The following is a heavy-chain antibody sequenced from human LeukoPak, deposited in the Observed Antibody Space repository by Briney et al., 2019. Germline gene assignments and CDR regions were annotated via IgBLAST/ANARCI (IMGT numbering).Heavy chain of an antibody. V-gene: IGHV3-23*01. Sequence: GGSLRLSCAASRFTFSIYAMSWVRQAPGKGLEWVSGISGGISSAYYADSVRGRFTISRDNSKNTLYLQMNSLRAEDTAVYYCVKGQTGYCSSSFNYWGQGTLVTVSS. J-gene: IGHJ4*02. CDR3: VKGQTGYCSSSFNY. CDR2: ISGGISSA. D-gene: IGHD2-2*01. CDR1: RFTFSIYA.